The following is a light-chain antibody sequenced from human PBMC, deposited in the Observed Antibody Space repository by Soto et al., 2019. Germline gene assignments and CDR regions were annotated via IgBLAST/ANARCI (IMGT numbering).Light chain of an antibody. CDR2: DNN. V-gene: IGLV1-51*01. J-gene: IGLJ2*01. Sequence: QSVLTQPPSVSAAPGQKVSISCSGSSSNIGDNYVSWYQQFPGTAPKLLIYDNNKRPSGIPDRFSGSASGTSATLGITGLQTGDEADYYCGTWDTSLSAGVFGGGPKLTVL. CDR1: SSNIGDNY. CDR3: GTWDTSLSAGV.